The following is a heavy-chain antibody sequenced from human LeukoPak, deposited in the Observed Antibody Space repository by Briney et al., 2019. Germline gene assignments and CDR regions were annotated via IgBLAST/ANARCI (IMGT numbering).Heavy chain of an antibody. CDR2: IYYSGST. Sequence: SETLSLTCTVSGGSISSYYWSWIRQPPGKGLEWIGYIYYSGSTNYNPPLKSRVTISVDTSKNQFSLKLSSVTAADTAVYYCARYSSGWYGDLGYWGQGTLVTVSS. CDR3: ARYSSGWYGDLGY. D-gene: IGHD6-19*01. V-gene: IGHV4-59*01. J-gene: IGHJ4*02. CDR1: GGSISSYY.